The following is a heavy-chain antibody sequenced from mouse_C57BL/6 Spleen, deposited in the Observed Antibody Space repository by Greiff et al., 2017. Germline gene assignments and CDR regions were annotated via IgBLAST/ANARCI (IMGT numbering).Heavy chain of an antibody. D-gene: IGHD2-4*01. J-gene: IGHJ4*01. CDR1: GFTFSDYG. CDR3: ARRDDYGAMDY. CDR2: ISSGSSTI. V-gene: IGHV5-17*01. Sequence: EVQLVESGGGLVKPGGSLKLSCAASGFTFSDYGMHWVRQAPEKGLEWVAYISSGSSTIYYADTVKGRFTISRDNAKNTLFLQMTSLRSEDTAMYYCARRDDYGAMDYWGQGTSVTVSS.